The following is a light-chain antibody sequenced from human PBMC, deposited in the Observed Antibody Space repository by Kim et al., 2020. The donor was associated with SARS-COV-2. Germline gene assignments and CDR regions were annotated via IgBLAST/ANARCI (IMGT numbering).Light chain of an antibody. V-gene: IGLV2-14*03. CDR2: DVS. CDR3: SSYTSNTTLV. J-gene: IGLJ3*02. CDR1: SSDVGGYNY. Sequence: QSALTQPASVSGSPGQSITISCTGTSSDVGGYNYVSWYQQHPDKAPKLMIYDVSNRPSGVSNRFSGSKSGNTASLTISGLQAEDEADYYCSSYTSNTTLVFGGGTQLTVL.